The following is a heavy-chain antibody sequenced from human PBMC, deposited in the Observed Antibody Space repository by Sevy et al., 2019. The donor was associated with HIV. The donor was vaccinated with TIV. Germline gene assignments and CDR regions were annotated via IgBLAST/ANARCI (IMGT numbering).Heavy chain of an antibody. CDR1: GYSINSGYY. J-gene: IGHJ3*02. CDR3: ARWYGVNSAFDI. CDR2: VYHSGST. D-gene: IGHD4-17*01. V-gene: IGHV4-38-2*01. Sequence: AETLSLTCAVSGYSINSGYYWGWIRQPPGKGLEWIGNVYHSGSTYYNPSLKSRLTMSAHTSKNQFSLKLSSVTAADTAVYNCARWYGVNSAFDIWGQGTMVIVSS.